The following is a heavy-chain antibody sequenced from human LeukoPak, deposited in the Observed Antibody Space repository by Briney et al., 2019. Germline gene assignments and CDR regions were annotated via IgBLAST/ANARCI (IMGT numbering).Heavy chain of an antibody. D-gene: IGHD6-13*01. CDR3: ARPIAAAGTRGAFDI. V-gene: IGHV3-21*01. J-gene: IGHJ3*02. CDR1: GFTFSSYS. Sequence: EGSLRLSCAASGFTFSSYSMNWVRQAPGKGLEWVSSISSSSNYIYYADSVKGRFTISRDNAKNSLYLQMNSLRAEDTAVYYCARPIAAAGTRGAFDIWGQGTMVTVSS. CDR2: ISSSSNYI.